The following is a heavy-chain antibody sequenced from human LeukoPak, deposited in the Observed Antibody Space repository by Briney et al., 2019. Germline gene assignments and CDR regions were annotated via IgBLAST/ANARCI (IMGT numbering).Heavy chain of an antibody. CDR1: GGSISSGSYY. Sequence: SETLSLTCTVSGGSISSGSYYWSWIRQPAGKGLEWIGRIYTSGSTNYNPSLKSRVTMSVDTSKNQFSLKLSSVTAADTAVYYCARDHYGSGRPHDYWGQGTLVTVSS. CDR2: IYTSGST. J-gene: IGHJ4*02. D-gene: IGHD3-10*01. V-gene: IGHV4-61*02. CDR3: ARDHYGSGRPHDY.